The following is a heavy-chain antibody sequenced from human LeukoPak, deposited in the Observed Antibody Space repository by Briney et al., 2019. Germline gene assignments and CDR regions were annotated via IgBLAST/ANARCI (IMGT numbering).Heavy chain of an antibody. J-gene: IGHJ4*02. Sequence: GASVKVSFKASGYTFTSYAMHWVRQAPGQRREWMGWINAGNGKTKYSQEFQGRVTITRDTSASTAYMELSSLRSEDTAVYYCARDSGDSSGWYPYDYWGQGTLVTVSS. CDR2: INAGNGKT. CDR1: GYTFTSYA. V-gene: IGHV1-3*01. CDR3: ARDSGDSSGWYPYDY. D-gene: IGHD6-19*01.